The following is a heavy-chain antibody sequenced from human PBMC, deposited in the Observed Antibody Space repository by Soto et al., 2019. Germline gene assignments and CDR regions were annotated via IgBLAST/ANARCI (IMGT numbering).Heavy chain of an antibody. D-gene: IGHD6-13*01. V-gene: IGHV4-34*01. J-gene: IGHJ4*02. CDR1: GGSFSGYY. CDR2: INHSGST. CDR3: ARESQQQLVSDYFDY. Sequence: QVQLQQWGAGLLKPSETLSLTCAVYGGSFSGYYWSWIRQPPGKGLEWIGEINHSGSTNYNPSLKSRVTISVDTSKNQFSLKLSSVTAADTAVYYCARESQQQLVSDYFDYWGQGTLVTVSS.